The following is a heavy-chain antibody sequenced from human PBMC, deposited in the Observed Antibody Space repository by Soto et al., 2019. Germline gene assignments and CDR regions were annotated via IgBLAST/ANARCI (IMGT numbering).Heavy chain of an antibody. CDR1: GYTFTSYG. Sequence: ASVKVSCKASGYTFTSYGISWVRQAPGQGLEWMGWISAYNGNTNYAQKLQGRVTMTTDTSTSTAYMELRSLRSDDTAVYYCARSSNSWYNWNYSGTETVDYWGQGTLVTVSS. J-gene: IGHJ4*02. CDR2: ISAYNGNT. D-gene: IGHD1-7*01. CDR3: ARSSNSWYNWNYSGTETVDY. V-gene: IGHV1-18*01.